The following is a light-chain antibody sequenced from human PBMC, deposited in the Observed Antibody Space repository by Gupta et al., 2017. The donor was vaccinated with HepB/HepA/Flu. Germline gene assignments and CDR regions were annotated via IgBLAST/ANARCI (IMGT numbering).Light chain of an antibody. V-gene: IGLV4-69*01. CDR3: QTWGTGIDVV. CDR2: LNSDGSH. CDR1: SGHSSYA. J-gene: IGLJ2*01. Sequence: QLVLTQSPSASASLGASVKLTCTLSSGHSSYAIAWQQQQPEKGPRYLMKLNSDGSHSKGDGIPDRFSGSSSGAERYLTISSLQSEDEAEYYCQTWGTGIDVVFGGGTKLTVL.